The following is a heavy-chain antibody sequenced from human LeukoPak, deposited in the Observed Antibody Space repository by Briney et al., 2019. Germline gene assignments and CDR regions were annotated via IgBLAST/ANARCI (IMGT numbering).Heavy chain of an antibody. J-gene: IGHJ4*01. D-gene: IGHD6-13*01. CDR3: ARLSSSWSNYFDY. V-gene: IGHV4-39*07. CDR2: IYYSGST. CDR1: GGSISSSSYY. Sequence: SETLSLTCTVSGGSISSSSYYWGWIRQPPGKGLEWIGSIYYSGSTYYNPSLKSRVTISVDTSKNQFSLKLSSVTAADTAVYYCARLSSSWSNYFDYWGHGTLVTVSS.